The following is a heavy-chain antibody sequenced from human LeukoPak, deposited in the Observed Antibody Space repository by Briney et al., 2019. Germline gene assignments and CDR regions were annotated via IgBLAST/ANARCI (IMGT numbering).Heavy chain of an antibody. Sequence: SETLSLTCAVYGGSFSGYYWSWIRQPPGKGLEWIGEINHSGSTNYNPSLKSRVTISVDTSKNQCSLKLISVTAADTAVYYCARVPGYSSRTNWFDPWGQGTLVTVSS. CDR3: ARVPGYSSRTNWFDP. V-gene: IGHV4-34*01. CDR2: INHSGST. D-gene: IGHD6-13*01. CDR1: GGSFSGYY. J-gene: IGHJ5*02.